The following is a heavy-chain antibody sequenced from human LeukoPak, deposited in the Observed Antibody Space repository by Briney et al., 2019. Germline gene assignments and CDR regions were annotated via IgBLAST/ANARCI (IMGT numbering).Heavy chain of an antibody. V-gene: IGHV1-69*05. D-gene: IGHD3-22*01. CDR3: ARDIQDPRDYYDSSGHTLDY. J-gene: IGHJ4*02. Sequence: ASVKVSCKASGGTFSRYAISWVRQAPGQGLEWMGRIIPIFGTANYAQKFQGRVTITTDESTSTAYMELSSLRSEDTAVYYCARDIQDPRDYYDSSGHTLDYWGQGTLVTVSS. CDR2: IIPIFGTA. CDR1: GGTFSRYA.